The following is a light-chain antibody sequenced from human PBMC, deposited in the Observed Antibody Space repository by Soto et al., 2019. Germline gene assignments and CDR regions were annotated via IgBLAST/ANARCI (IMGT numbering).Light chain of an antibody. CDR2: GAS. CDR3: HQYDHWPLT. Sequence: EIVLTQSPGTLSLSLGDRATLSCRASQSVSSSYLAWYQQKPGQAPRLLIYGASTRATGIPARFSGSGSGTEFTLTISSLQSEDFALYFCHQYDHWPLTFGGGTKV. V-gene: IGKV3D-15*01. CDR1: QSVSSSY. J-gene: IGKJ4*01.